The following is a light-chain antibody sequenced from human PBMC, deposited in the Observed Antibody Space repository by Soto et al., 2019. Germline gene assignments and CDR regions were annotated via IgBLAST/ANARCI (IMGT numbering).Light chain of an antibody. CDR2: AAS. J-gene: IGKJ1*01. CDR1: QNITSH. CDR3: QKSFRTRT. Sequence: EIQMPQSPSSLSASVGDRVTITCRASQNITSHLNWYQQKPGKAPKLLIFAASILQSGVPSRFTGSGSGTDFTLTISSLQPDDYALYYCQKSFRTRTFDQGTKVEIK. V-gene: IGKV1-39*01.